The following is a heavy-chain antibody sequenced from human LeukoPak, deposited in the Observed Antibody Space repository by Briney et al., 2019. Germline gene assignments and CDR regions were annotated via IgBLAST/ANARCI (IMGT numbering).Heavy chain of an antibody. V-gene: IGHV3-20*04. CDR1: GFTYDEYG. J-gene: IGHJ3*02. Sequence: GGSLRLSCAASGFTYDEYGMSLVRQAPGKGLEWVSGINWNGGRTGYADSVKGRPTISRDNSKNMLDLQMNSLRAEDTAVYYCMSWGVPTIWGQGTMVTVSS. D-gene: IGHD3-16*01. CDR2: INWNGGRT. CDR3: MSWGVPTI.